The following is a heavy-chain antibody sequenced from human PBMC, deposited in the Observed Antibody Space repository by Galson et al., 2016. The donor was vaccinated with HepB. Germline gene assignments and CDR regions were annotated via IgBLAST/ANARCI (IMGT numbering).Heavy chain of an antibody. CDR2: ISSSSSYI. V-gene: IGHV3-21*06. D-gene: IGHD3-9*01. CDR1: GFTFSSYS. J-gene: IGHJ4*02. Sequence: SLRLSCAASGFTFSSYSMNWVRQAPGKGLEWVSSISSSSSYIYYADSVKGRFTISRDNAKNSLYLQMNSLRAEDTAVYYCASHYDILTGYFYGYCFDYWGQGTLVTVSS. CDR3: ASHYDILTGYFYGYCFDY.